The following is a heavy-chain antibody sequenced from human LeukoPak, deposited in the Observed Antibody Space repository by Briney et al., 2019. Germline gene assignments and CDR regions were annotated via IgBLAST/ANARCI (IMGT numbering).Heavy chain of an antibody. CDR3: TEGRDPPLELGYCSSTSCRINSFDY. J-gene: IGHJ4*02. V-gene: IGHV3-73*01. CDR2: IRSKANSYAT. CDR1: GFTFSGSA. Sequence: GGSLRLSCAASGFTFSGSAMHWVRQASGKGLEWVGRIRSKANSYATAYAASVKGRFTISRDDSKNTAYLQMNSLKTEDTAVYYCTEGRDPPLELGYCSSTSCRINSFDYWGQGTLVTVSS. D-gene: IGHD2-2*01.